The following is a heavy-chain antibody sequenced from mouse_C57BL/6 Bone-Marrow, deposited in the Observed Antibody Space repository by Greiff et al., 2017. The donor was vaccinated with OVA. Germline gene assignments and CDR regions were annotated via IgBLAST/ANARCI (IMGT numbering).Heavy chain of an antibody. CDR2: IDPSDSYT. V-gene: IGHV1-69*01. D-gene: IGHD1-1*01. J-gene: IGHJ4*01. CDR1: GYTFTSYW. Sequence: QVQLQQPGAELVMPGASVKLSCKASGYTFTSYWMHWVKQRPGQGLEWIGEIDPSDSYTNYNQKFKGKSTLTVDKSSSTAYMQLSSLTSEDSAVYYCARTLITTVVATRYYYAMDYWGQGTSVTVSS. CDR3: ARTLITTVVATRYYYAMDY.